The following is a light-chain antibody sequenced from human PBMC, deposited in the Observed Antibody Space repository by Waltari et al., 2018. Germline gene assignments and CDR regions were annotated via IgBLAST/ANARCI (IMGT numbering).Light chain of an antibody. CDR1: SSTIGSNT. J-gene: IGLJ3*02. CDR2: ANY. V-gene: IGLV1-44*01. Sequence: QSVLTQPPLASGTPGQRVTISCPGNSSTIGSNTVTWYQQRPGTAPQLLIYANYHRPSGVPDRFSASKSDTSASLAISGLQSEDEADYFCATWDDSLNGRVFGGGTKLAVL. CDR3: ATWDDSLNGRV.